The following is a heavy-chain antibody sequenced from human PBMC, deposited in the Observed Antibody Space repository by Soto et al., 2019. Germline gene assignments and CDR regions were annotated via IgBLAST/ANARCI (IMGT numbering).Heavy chain of an antibody. CDR3: GRSEVPSSSWHFYYYYGMEA. Sequence: WGSRSLSCAAYGFTFSSYGMHWVRQAPGKGLEWVAGIWYYVSNKYYADSVKGRFTISRDNSKNTLYLQMNRLRAEDTAVYYWGRSEVPSSSWHFYYYYGMEAWGQGTTVSVSS. D-gene: IGHD6-13*01. J-gene: IGHJ6*02. CDR2: IWYYVSNK. V-gene: IGHV3-33*01. CDR1: GFTFSSYG.